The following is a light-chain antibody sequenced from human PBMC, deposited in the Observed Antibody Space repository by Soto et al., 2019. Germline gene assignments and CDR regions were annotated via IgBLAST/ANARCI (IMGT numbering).Light chain of an antibody. Sequence: QSVLTLPASVSGSPGQSITISCTGTSSDVGGFNYVSWYQQHPGKAPKLMIYEVNNRPSGVSNRFSGSKSGNTASLTISGLQAEDEADYYCSSYTSSSSFYVFGSGSKVTAL. CDR3: SSYTSSSSFYV. CDR2: EVN. J-gene: IGLJ1*01. CDR1: SSDVGGFNY. V-gene: IGLV2-14*01.